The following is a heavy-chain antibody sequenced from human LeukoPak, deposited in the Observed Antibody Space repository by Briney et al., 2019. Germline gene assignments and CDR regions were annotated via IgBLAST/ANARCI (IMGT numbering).Heavy chain of an antibody. D-gene: IGHD3-22*01. CDR3: ARDYYDSSGYYPDY. V-gene: IGHV3-74*01. CDR2: INSDGSST. CDR1: GFTFSSYW. J-gene: IGHJ4*02. Sequence: GRSLRLSCAASGFTFSSYWIHWVRQAPGKGLVWVSRINSDGSSTSYADSVKGRFTISRDNAKNTLYLQMNSLRAEDTAVYYCARDYYDSSGYYPDYWGQGTLVTVSS.